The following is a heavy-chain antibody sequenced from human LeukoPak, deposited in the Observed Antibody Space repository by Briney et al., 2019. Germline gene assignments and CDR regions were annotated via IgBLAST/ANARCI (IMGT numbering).Heavy chain of an antibody. CDR1: GASISSYY. D-gene: IGHD7-27*01. CDR2: IYYSGGT. J-gene: IGHJ4*02. V-gene: IGHV4-59*01. CDR3: AGTGLFFDY. Sequence: SETLSLTCRVSGASISSYYWSWIRQPPGKSLEWIGHIYYSGGTNYNPSLKSRVSISLDTSKKHFSLKLSSVTAADTAVYFCAGTGLFFDYWSQGTLVTVSS.